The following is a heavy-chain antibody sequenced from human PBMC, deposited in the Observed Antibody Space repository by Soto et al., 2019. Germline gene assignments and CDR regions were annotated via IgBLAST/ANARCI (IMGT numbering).Heavy chain of an antibody. V-gene: IGHV3-23*01. CDR2: MISVGST. CDR3: AKEGYVSGFF. D-gene: IGHD3-16*01. J-gene: IGHJ4*01. CDR1: GFTVSTHA. Sequence: EVQLLESGGGLVQPGGSLRLSCAVSGFTVSTHAIIWVRQGPGKGLEWVSGMISVGSTYYAESVKGRFTISRDNPHNALYLHMNSLSDADTAIYYCAKEGYVSGFFWGHRTLVNVSS.